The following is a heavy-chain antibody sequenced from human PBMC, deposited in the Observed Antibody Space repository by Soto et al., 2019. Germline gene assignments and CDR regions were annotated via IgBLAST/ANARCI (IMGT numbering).Heavy chain of an antibody. CDR2: INPSGGST. CDR3: AREVGTYYDSSGSTPGHNDY. D-gene: IGHD3-22*01. V-gene: IGHV1-46*01. Sequence: ASVKVSCKASGYTFTSYYMHWVRQAPGQGLEWMGIINPSGGSTSYAQKFQGRVTMTRDTSTSTVYMELSSLRSEDTAVYYCAREVGTYYDSSGSTPGHNDYWGQGTLVTVSS. CDR1: GYTFTSYY. J-gene: IGHJ4*02.